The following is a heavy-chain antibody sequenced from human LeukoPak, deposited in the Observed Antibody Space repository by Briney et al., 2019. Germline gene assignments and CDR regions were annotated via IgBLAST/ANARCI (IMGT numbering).Heavy chain of an antibody. CDR3: ATPRDTATTADAFDI. CDR1: GYTFTGYY. D-gene: IGHD5-18*01. J-gene: IGHJ3*02. Sequence: ASVKVSCKASGYTFTGYYMHWVRQAPGQGLEWMGWINPNSGGTNYAQKFQGRVTMTRDTSISTAYMELSRLRSGDTAVYYCATPRDTATTADAFDIWGQGTMVTVSS. CDR2: INPNSGGT. V-gene: IGHV1-2*02.